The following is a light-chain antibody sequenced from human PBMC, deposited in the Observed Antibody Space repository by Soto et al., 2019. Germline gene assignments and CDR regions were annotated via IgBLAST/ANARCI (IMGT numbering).Light chain of an antibody. CDR1: QSISSW. CDR2: KAS. CDR3: QHYNTYPWT. J-gene: IGKJ1*01. Sequence: DIQMTQSPSIPSASVGDRVTITWRASQSISSWLAWYQQKPGKAPNLLIHKASHLESGVPSRFSGSGSGTEFTLTISSLQPGDFATYYCQHYNTYPWTFGQGTKVDIK. V-gene: IGKV1-5*03.